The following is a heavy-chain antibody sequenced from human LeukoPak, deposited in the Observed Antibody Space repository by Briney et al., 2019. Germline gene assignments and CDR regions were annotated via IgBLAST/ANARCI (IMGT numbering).Heavy chain of an antibody. CDR3: ARKDGGRDGMDV. J-gene: IGHJ6*02. D-gene: IGHD4-23*01. V-gene: IGHV1-2*02. Sequence: ASVKVSCRASGYTFTDYYMHWVRQAPGQGLEWMGWLNPNTLVTNYAQHFQGRVSMTWDTSISTGYMDLHSLTSDDTAVYYCARKDGGRDGMDVWGQGTTVTVSS. CDR2: LNPNTLVT. CDR1: GYTFTDYY.